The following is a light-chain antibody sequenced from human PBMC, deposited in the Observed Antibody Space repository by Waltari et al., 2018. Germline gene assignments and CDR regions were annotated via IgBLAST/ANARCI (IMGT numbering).Light chain of an antibody. CDR1: NSNIRSNP. V-gene: IGLV1-44*01. CDR3: ASWGDSLNGMV. CDR2: SNA. Sequence: QTLLTQPPSVSGTPGQTVSISCSGGNSNIRSNPVNWYQRLPGAAPNLLIFSNAQRPSGVPDRFSGSKSGNSASLTISGLRSEDEADYYCASWGDSLNGMVFGGGTKLTVL. J-gene: IGLJ2*01.